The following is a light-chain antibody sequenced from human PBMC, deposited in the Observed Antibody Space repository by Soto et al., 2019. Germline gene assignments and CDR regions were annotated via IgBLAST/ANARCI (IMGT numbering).Light chain of an antibody. CDR2: KAS. J-gene: IGKJ1*01. CDR3: QQYNTFWT. CDR1: QSISGL. Sequence: DIQMTQSPSTLSASVGYRVTITFRASQSISGLLAWYQQKPGKAPKLLIYKASGLESGVPSRFSGSGSGTEFTLTINGLQPDDFATYYCQQYNTFWTFGQGTKVDIK. V-gene: IGKV1-5*03.